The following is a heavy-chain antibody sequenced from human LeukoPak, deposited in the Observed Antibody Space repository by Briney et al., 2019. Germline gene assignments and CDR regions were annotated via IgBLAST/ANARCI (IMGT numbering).Heavy chain of an antibody. J-gene: IGHJ6*02. CDR3: GHSSGWYSRGSYHYYGVDV. CDR2: VYYSGST. CDR1: GVSISNYY. Sequence: SETLSLTCTVSGVSISNYYWSWIRQPPGKGLEWIGYVYYSGSTDYNPSLKSRVTISVDTSKNQFSLKLYTVTAADTAVYYCGHSSGWYSRGSYHYYGVDVWGQGTTVTVSS. V-gene: IGHV4-59*08. D-gene: IGHD6-19*01.